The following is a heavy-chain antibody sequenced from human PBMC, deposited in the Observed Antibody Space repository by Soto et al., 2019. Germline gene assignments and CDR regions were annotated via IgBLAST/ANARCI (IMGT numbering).Heavy chain of an antibody. Sequence: GGSLRLSCAASGFTFSNAWMSWVRQAPGKGLEWVGRIKSKTDGGTTDYAAPVKGRFTISRDDSKNTLYLQMNSLKTEDTAVYYCTTEYSSGRTVYYYYYMDVWGKGTTVTV. J-gene: IGHJ6*03. CDR2: IKSKTDGGTT. CDR3: TTEYSSGRTVYYYYYMDV. CDR1: GFTFSNAW. D-gene: IGHD6-19*01. V-gene: IGHV3-15*01.